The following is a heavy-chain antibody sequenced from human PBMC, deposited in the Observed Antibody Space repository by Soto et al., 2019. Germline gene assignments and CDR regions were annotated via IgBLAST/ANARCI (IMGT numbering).Heavy chain of an antibody. CDR3: AERAYRKYGMDV. CDR2: IYYSGST. CDR1: GGSISSSSYY. D-gene: IGHD2-21*01. J-gene: IGHJ6*02. V-gene: IGHV4-39*01. Sequence: SETLSLTCTVSGGSISSSSYYWGWIRQPPGKGLEWIGSIYYSGSTYYNPSLKSRVTISVDTSKNQFSLKLSSVTAADTAVYYCAERAYRKYGMDVWGQGTTVTVSS.